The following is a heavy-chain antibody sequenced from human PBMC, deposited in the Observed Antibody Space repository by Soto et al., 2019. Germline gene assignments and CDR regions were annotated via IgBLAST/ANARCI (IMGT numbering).Heavy chain of an antibody. D-gene: IGHD3-10*01. CDR3: AKAVWFGELFYYYYGMDV. Sequence: EVQLLESGGGLVQPGGSLRLSCAASGFTFSSYAMNWVRQSPGKGLEWVSAISGSGGSTYYADSVKGRFTISRDNSKNTLYLQMNSLRAEDTAVYYCAKAVWFGELFYYYYGMDVWGQGPRSPSP. V-gene: IGHV3-23*01. CDR1: GFTFSSYA. CDR2: ISGSGGST. J-gene: IGHJ6*02.